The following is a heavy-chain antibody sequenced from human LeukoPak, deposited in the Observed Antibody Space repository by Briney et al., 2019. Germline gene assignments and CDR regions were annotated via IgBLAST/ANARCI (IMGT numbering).Heavy chain of an antibody. CDR3: ATRWGDFDY. CDR2: INPNSGGT. D-gene: IGHD3-10*01. CDR1: GYTFTSTG. Sequence: GASVKVSCKASGYTFTSTGICGVRQAPGQGLEWMGWINPNSGGTNYAQKFQGRVTMTRDTSISTAYMELSRLRSDDTAVYYCATRWGDFDYWGQGTLVTVSS. V-gene: IGHV1-2*02. J-gene: IGHJ4*02.